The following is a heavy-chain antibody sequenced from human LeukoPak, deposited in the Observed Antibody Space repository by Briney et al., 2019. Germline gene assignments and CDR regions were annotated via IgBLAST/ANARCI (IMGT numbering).Heavy chain of an antibody. CDR3: AREEGLPAAMSYFDY. D-gene: IGHD2-2*01. Sequence: ASVKVSCKASGYTFTGYYMHWVRQAPGQGLEWMGWINPNSGGTNYAQKFQGRVTMTRDTSISTAYMEPSRLRSDDTAVYYCAREEGLPAAMSYFDYWGQGTLVTVSS. CDR2: INPNSGGT. CDR1: GYTFTGYY. V-gene: IGHV1-2*02. J-gene: IGHJ4*02.